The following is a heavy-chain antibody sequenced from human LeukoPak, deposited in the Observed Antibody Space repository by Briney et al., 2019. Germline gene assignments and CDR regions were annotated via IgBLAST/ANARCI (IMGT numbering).Heavy chain of an antibody. CDR3: ASLEPPGDWGSSWDY. D-gene: IGHD6-13*01. CDR2: INPSGGST. V-gene: IGHV1-46*01. J-gene: IGHJ4*02. Sequence: ASVKVSCKASGYTFTSYYMHWVRQAPGQGLEWMGIINPSGGSTSYAQKFQGRVTMTRDTSTSTVYMELSSLRSEDTAVYYCASLEPPGDWGSSWDYWGQGTLVTVSS. CDR1: GYTFTSYY.